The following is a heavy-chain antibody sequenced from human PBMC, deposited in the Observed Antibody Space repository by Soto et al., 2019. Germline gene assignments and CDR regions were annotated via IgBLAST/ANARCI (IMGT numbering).Heavy chain of an antibody. Sequence: GSGPTLVNPTQTLTLTCTFSGFSLSTSGVGVGWIRQPPGKALDWLALIYLDDDKRYSSSLKSRLTITNDTSKNQVVLTMTNMDPVDTATYYCAHFSPPYYDYIWDVRYWGQGTLVTVSS. V-gene: IGHV2-5*02. CDR1: GFSLSTSGVG. J-gene: IGHJ4*02. D-gene: IGHD3-16*01. CDR3: AHFSPPYYDYIWDVRY. CDR2: IYLDDDK.